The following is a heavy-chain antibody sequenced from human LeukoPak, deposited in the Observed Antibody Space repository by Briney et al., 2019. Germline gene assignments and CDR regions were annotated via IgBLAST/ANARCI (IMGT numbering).Heavy chain of an antibody. CDR2: IYYSGST. Sequence: SETLSLTCTVSGGSISSYYWSWIRQPPGKGLEWIGYIYYSGSTNYNPSLKSRVTISVDTSKNQFSLKLSSVTAADTAVYYCARVTSRLGVCDYWGQGSLVTVSS. D-gene: IGHD2-8*01. CDR1: GGSISSYY. CDR3: ARVTSRLGVCDY. V-gene: IGHV4-59*01. J-gene: IGHJ4*02.